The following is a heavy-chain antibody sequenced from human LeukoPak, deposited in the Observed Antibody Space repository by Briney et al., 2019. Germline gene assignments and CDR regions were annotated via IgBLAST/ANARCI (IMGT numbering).Heavy chain of an antibody. CDR3: AKGAGDSSSWYAIFDY. V-gene: IGHV3-23*01. CDR2: ISGSGGST. Sequence: RTGGSLRLSCAASGFTFSNYGMSWVRQAPGKGLEWVSVISGSGGSTYYADSVKGRFTISRDNSKNTLYLQMNNLRAEDTAVYYCAKGAGDSSSWYAIFDYWGQGTLVTVSS. J-gene: IGHJ4*02. CDR1: GFTFSNYG. D-gene: IGHD6-13*01.